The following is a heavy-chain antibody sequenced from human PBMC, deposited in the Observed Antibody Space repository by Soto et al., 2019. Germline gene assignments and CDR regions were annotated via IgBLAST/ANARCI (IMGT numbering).Heavy chain of an antibody. V-gene: IGHV1-46*01. CDR3: ARDWEFDF. J-gene: IGHJ4*02. D-gene: IGHD1-26*01. CDR2: INPSGDST. CDR1: GYTFSSYY. Sequence: ASVKVSCKASGYTFSSYYMHRVRQAPGQGLEWMGVINPSGDSTTYAQKFQGRVTMTKDTSTSTLYMELSSLRSEDTAVYYCARDWEFDFWGQGTLVTV.